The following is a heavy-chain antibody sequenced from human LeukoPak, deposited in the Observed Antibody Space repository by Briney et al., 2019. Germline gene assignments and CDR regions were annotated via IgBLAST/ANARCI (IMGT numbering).Heavy chain of an antibody. J-gene: IGHJ4*02. Sequence: SETLSLTCTVSGGSISSYYWSWIRQPPGKGLEWIGYIYYSGSTNYNPSLKSRVTIPVDTSKNQFSLKLSSVTAADTAVYYCAKVANYYYGSESYYFFEHWGQGTPVTASS. CDR1: GGSISSYY. V-gene: IGHV4-59*01. CDR2: IYYSGST. CDR3: AKVANYYYGSESYYFFEH. D-gene: IGHD3-10*01.